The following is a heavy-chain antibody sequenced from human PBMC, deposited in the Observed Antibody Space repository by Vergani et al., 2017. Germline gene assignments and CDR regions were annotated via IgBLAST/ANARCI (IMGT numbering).Heavy chain of an antibody. CDR1: GGSISSYY. V-gene: IGHV4-59*01. CDR2: IYYSGST. D-gene: IGHD3-3*01. J-gene: IGHJ5*02. Sequence: QVQLQESGPGLVTPSETLSLTCTVSGGSISSYYWSWIRQPPGKGLEWIGYIYYSGSTNYNPALKSRVTISVDTSKNQFSLKLSSVTAADTAVYYCARNQYYDFWSGNSNWFDPWGQGTLVTVSS. CDR3: ARNQYYDFWSGNSNWFDP.